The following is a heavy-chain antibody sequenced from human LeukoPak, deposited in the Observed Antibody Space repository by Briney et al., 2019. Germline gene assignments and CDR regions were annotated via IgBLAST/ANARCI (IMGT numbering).Heavy chain of an antibody. CDR3: ARDPLGYCSSTSCFSDYYMDV. CDR2: IYYSGST. V-gene: IGHV4-61*08. J-gene: IGHJ6*03. CDR1: GGSISNGAYY. D-gene: IGHD2-2*01. Sequence: PSETLSLTCTVSGGSISNGAYYWSWIRQPPGKGLEWIGYIYYSGSTNYNPSLKSRVTISVDTSKNQFSLKLSSVTAADTAVYYCARDPLGYCSSTSCFSDYYMDVWGKGTTVTVSS.